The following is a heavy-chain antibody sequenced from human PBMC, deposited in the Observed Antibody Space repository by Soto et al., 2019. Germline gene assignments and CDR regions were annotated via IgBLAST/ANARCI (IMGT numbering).Heavy chain of an antibody. J-gene: IGHJ4*02. CDR3: ALDRDHNSGYPIFDY. Sequence: GGSLRLSCTASGFTFSTYAMTWVRQAPGKGLEWVSGIRNSDGTTYYADSVKGRFIISRDISENTLYLQMTSLRREDTALYYCALDRDHNSGYPIFDYSGQGTPVTVSS. CDR2: IRNSDGTT. D-gene: IGHD3-22*01. CDR1: GFTFSTYA. V-gene: IGHV3-23*01.